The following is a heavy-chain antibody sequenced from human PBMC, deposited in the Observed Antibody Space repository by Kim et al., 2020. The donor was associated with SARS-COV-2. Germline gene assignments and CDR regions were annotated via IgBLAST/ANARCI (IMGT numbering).Heavy chain of an antibody. CDR1: GYTFNSFG. CDR3: ARDPYYYDSSGYYYFDS. D-gene: IGHD3-22*01. CDR2: ISANNGNT. V-gene: IGHV1-18*01. J-gene: IGHJ4*02. Sequence: ASVKVSCKASGYTFNSFGISWVRQAPGQGLEWMGWISANNGNTNYAQKFQGRVTMTTDTSTSTAYMELRSLRSDDTAVYSCARDPYYYDSSGYYYFDSWGQGTLVTVSS.